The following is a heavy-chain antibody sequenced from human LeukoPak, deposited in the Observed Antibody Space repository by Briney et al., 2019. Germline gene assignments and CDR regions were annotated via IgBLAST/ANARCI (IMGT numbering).Heavy chain of an antibody. Sequence: SETLSPTCTVSGGSISSYSWSCIRQPPGKGLEWIGYIHYSGSTNYNPSLKSRVTISVDTSKNQFSLKLSSVTAADTAVYYCARHLGSGWRDAFDIWGQGTVVTVSS. D-gene: IGHD6-19*01. CDR3: ARHLGSGWRDAFDI. J-gene: IGHJ3*02. CDR1: GGSISSYS. V-gene: IGHV4-59*08. CDR2: IHYSGST.